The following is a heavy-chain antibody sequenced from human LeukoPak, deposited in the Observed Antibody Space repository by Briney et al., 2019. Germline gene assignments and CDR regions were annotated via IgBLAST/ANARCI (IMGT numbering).Heavy chain of an antibody. CDR3: ARDAGYSSGWEDWFDP. CDR2: ISTTSSYI. CDR1: GFTFSTYH. V-gene: IGHV3-21*01. J-gene: IGHJ5*02. Sequence: PGGSLRLSCAASGFTFSTYHMNWVRQAPGKGLEWVSSISTTSSYIYYADSVKGRFTISRDNAKNSLYLQMNSLRAEDTAVYYCARDAGYSSGWEDWFDPWGQGTLVTVSS. D-gene: IGHD6-19*01.